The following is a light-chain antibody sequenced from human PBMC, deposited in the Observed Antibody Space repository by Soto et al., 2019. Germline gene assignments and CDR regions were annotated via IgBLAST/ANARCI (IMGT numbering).Light chain of an antibody. CDR1: QGIRTF. CDR3: QQTYSTPWT. Sequence: DIQMTQSPSSLSASVRDRVTFTCRTSQGIRTFLNWYQQKPGKAPKLLIYAASSLHSGVPSRFSGSGSGTDFTLTISSLQPEDFATYYCQQTYSTPWTFGQGTKVEIK. V-gene: IGKV1-39*01. J-gene: IGKJ1*01. CDR2: AAS.